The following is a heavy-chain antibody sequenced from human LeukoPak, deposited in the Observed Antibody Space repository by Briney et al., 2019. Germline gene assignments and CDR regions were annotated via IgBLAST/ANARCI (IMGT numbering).Heavy chain of an antibody. V-gene: IGHV3-30*18. D-gene: IGHD3-9*01. CDR3: AKDRLGTLDAFDI. CDR2: ISYDGNNK. J-gene: IGHJ3*02. Sequence: TGGPLRLSCAASGFTFSSYGMHWVRQAPGKGLEWMAVISYDGNNKYYADSVKGRFTISRDNSKNTLYLQIDSLRAEDTAVYYCAKDRLGTLDAFDIWGQGTMVTVSS. CDR1: GFTFSSYG.